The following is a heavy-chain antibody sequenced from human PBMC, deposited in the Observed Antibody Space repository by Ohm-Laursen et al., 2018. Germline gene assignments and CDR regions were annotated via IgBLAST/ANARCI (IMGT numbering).Heavy chain of an antibody. V-gene: IGHV3-23*01. J-gene: IGHJ4*02. D-gene: IGHD3-9*01. CDR1: GFTFTNYA. Sequence: SLRLSCAASGFTFTNYAMSWVRQAPGKGLEWVSGISGSAASTYYADSVKGRFTISRDNSNNILYLQMNSLRAEDTAVYYCAKDRELRYFDWQFDYWGQGTLVTVSS. CDR3: AKDRELRYFDWQFDY. CDR2: ISGSAAST.